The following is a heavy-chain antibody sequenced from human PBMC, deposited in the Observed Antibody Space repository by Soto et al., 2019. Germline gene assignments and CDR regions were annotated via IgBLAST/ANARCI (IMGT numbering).Heavy chain of an antibody. Sequence: EVQLLESGGGLVQPGGSLRLSCAASGFTFSSYAMSWVRQAPGKGLEWVSAISGSGGSTYYADSVKGRFTISRSNSKNTLYLQMNSLRAEDTAVYYCAKGIGYCSGGSCYGVFEYWGQGTLVTVSS. CDR3: AKGIGYCSGGSCYGVFEY. CDR1: GFTFSSYA. CDR2: ISGSGGST. V-gene: IGHV3-23*01. J-gene: IGHJ4*02. D-gene: IGHD2-15*01.